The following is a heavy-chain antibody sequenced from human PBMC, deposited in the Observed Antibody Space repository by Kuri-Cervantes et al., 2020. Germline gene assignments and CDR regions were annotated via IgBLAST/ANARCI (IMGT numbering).Heavy chain of an antibody. J-gene: IGHJ6*02. D-gene: IGHD6-13*01. CDR2: IYYSGST. Sequence: GSLRLSCTVSGGSISSSSYYWGWIRQPPGKGLEWTGSIYYSGSTHYNPSLKSRVTISVDTSKNQFSLKLSSVTAADTAVYYCARDLQSRAEYYYYYGMDVWGQGTTVTVSS. V-gene: IGHV4-39*07. CDR3: ARDLQSRAEYYYYYGMDV. CDR1: GGSISSSSYY.